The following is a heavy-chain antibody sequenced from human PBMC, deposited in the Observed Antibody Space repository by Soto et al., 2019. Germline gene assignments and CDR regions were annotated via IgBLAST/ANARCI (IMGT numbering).Heavy chain of an antibody. V-gene: IGHV3-11*06. Sequence: PGGSLRLSCAASGFTFSDYYMSWIRQAPGKGLEWVSYISSSSSYTNYADSVKGRLTISRDNAKNSLYLQMNSLRAEDTAVYYCARTTAVPNTLRSRYFFDYWGQGTLVTVSS. CDR3: ARTTAVPNTLRSRYFFDY. D-gene: IGHD4-17*01. CDR1: GFTFSDYY. CDR2: ISSSSSYT. J-gene: IGHJ4*02.